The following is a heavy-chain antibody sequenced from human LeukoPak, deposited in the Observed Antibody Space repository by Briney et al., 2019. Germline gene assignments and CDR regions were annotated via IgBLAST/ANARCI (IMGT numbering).Heavy chain of an antibody. V-gene: IGHV4-59*01. D-gene: IGHD4-23*01. Sequence: SETLSLTCTVSGGSISSYYWSWIRQPPGKGLEWIGYIYYSGGTNYNPSLKSRVTISVDTSKNQFSLKLSSVTAADTAVYYCARGRPHYGGNPLDYWGQGTLVTVSS. CDR1: GGSISSYY. CDR2: IYYSGGT. CDR3: ARGRPHYGGNPLDY. J-gene: IGHJ4*02.